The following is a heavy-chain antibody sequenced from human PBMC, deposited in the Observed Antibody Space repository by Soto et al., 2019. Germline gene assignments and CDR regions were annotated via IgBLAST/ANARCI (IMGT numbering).Heavy chain of an antibody. Sequence: SETLSLTCTVSGGSISSGVYYWSWIGQHPGKGLEWIGYIYYSGSTYYNPSLKSRVTISVDTSKNQFSLKLSSVTAADTAVYYCARDPTNRPPRMDVWGQGTTVTVSS. V-gene: IGHV4-31*03. D-gene: IGHD1-1*01. J-gene: IGHJ6*02. CDR3: ARDPTNRPPRMDV. CDR1: GGSISSGVYY. CDR2: IYYSGST.